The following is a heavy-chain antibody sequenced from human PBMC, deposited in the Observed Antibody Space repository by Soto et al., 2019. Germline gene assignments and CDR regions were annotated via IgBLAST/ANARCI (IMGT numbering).Heavy chain of an antibody. Sequence: PGESLKVSSNGSAYSSTRYWIGWGRQMPEKELEWMGIIYPGDSDTRYSPSFQGQVTISADKSIRTYYLQWSSLKAPDTAMYYPAGCGVRGVISHSRDYYGISVQRRRSTVPVSS. CDR2: IYPGDSDT. D-gene: IGHD3-10*01. J-gene: IGHJ6*02. CDR1: AYSSTRYW. CDR3: AGCGVRGVISHSRDYYGISV. V-gene: IGHV5-51*01.